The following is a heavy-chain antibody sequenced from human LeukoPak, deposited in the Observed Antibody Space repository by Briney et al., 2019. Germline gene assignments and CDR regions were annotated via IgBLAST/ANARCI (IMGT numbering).Heavy chain of an antibody. Sequence: SETLSLTCTVSAGSIISGGYFWTWVRQHPGEGLEWIGEINHSGSTNYNPSLKSRVTISVDTSKNQFSLKLSSVTAADTAVYYCARGYKGPDYWGQGNLVTVSS. J-gene: IGHJ4*02. CDR1: AGSIISGGYF. V-gene: IGHV4-31*03. CDR2: INHSGST. D-gene: IGHD5-24*01. CDR3: ARGYKGPDY.